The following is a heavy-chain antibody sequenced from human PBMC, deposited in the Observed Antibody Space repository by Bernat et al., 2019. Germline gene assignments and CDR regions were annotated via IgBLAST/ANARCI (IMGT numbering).Heavy chain of an antibody. CDR3: ARSAYGETKYYYYGMDV. J-gene: IGHJ6*02. D-gene: IGHD1/OR15-1a*01. CDR2: INPNSGGT. V-gene: IGHV1-2*02. CDR1: GYTFTGYY. Sequence: QVQLVQSGAEVKKPGASVKVSCKASGYTFTGYYIYWVRQAPGQGLEWMGWINPNSGGTNYAQKFQGRVTMTRDTSISTAYMELRSLRSDDTAVYYCARSAYGETKYYYYGMDVWGQGTTVTVSS.